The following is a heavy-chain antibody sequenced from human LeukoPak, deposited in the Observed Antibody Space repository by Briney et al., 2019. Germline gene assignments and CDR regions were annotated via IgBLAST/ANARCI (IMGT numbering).Heavy chain of an antibody. Sequence: GESLKISCKGSGYSFTNYWIGWVRQMPGKGLEWMGIIYPDDSDTRNSPSFQGQVTISVDKSLSTAYLQWNSLKASDTAIYYCARILDVQETSGWYAFFDYWGQGTLVTVSS. CDR2: IYPDDSDT. J-gene: IGHJ4*02. D-gene: IGHD6-13*01. CDR3: ARILDVQETSGWYAFFDY. V-gene: IGHV5-51*01. CDR1: GYSFTNYW.